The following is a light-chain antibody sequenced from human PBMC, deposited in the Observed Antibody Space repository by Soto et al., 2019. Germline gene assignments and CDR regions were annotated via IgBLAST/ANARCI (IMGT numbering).Light chain of an antibody. Sequence: DIQMTQSPSSLSASVGDRVTITCRASQSVGAYLSWYQQKQGKAPKLLINVASTLQSGVPSRFSGSGSGTDFTLAISSLQPEDFATYYCQQCSSTPQTFGGGTRVEIK. V-gene: IGKV1-39*01. CDR3: QQCSSTPQT. CDR1: QSVGAY. CDR2: VAS. J-gene: IGKJ4*01.